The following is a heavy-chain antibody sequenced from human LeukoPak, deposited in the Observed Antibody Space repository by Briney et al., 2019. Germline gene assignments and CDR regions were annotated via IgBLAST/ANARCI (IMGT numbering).Heavy chain of an antibody. V-gene: IGHV3-21*01. J-gene: IGHJ4*02. Sequence: GGSLRLSCAASGFTFSSYSMNWVRQAPGKGLEWVSSISSSSSYIYYADSVKGRFTISRDNAKNSLYLQMNSLRAEDTAVYYCAREPYYHDSSGYVSDYWGQGTLVTVSS. CDR2: ISSSSSYI. CDR1: GFTFSSYS. D-gene: IGHD3-22*01. CDR3: AREPYYHDSSGYVSDY.